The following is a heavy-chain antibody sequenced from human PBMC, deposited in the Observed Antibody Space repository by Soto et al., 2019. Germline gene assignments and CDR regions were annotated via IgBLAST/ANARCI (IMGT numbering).Heavy chain of an antibody. CDR2: ITGSGGST. CDR1: GFTLSSYA. CDR3: AKGSYYYDSSGLRLGYWYFDL. J-gene: IGHJ2*01. Sequence: ETLRLSCAASGFTLSSYAMSWVRQAPGKGLEWVSAITGSGGSTYYADSVKGRFTISRDDSKNTLYLQMNSLRAEDTALYYCAKGSYYYDSSGLRLGYWYFDLWGRGTLVTVSS. D-gene: IGHD3-22*01. V-gene: IGHV3-23*01.